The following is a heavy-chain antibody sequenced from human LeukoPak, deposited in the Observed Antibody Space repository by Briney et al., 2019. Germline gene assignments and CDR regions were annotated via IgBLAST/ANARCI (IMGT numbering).Heavy chain of an antibody. J-gene: IGHJ4*02. D-gene: IGHD3-3*01. CDR2: IYHSGST. Sequence: PSETLSLTCAVSGYSISSGYYWGWIRQPPGRGLEWIGSIYHSGSTYYNPSLKSRVTISVDTSKNQFSLKLSSVTAADTAVCYCARQADFWSGYYMGVGYYFDYWGQGTLVTVSS. CDR1: GYSISSGYY. CDR3: ARQADFWSGYYMGVGYYFDY. V-gene: IGHV4-38-2*01.